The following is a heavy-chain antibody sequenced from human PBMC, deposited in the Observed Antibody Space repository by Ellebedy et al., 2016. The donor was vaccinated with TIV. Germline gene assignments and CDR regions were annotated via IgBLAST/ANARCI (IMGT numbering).Heavy chain of an antibody. CDR3: GRAIGSGSCY. CDR2: IKQDGSEK. CDR1: GFSLSSDW. J-gene: IGHJ4*02. V-gene: IGHV3-7*01. D-gene: IGHD3-10*01. Sequence: GESLKISCAASGFSLSSDWMHWVRQAPGKGLEWVANIKQDGSEKYYVESVKGRFTISRDNAKNSLDLQMNSLRAEDTAVYFCGRAIGSGSCYWGQGTLVTVSS.